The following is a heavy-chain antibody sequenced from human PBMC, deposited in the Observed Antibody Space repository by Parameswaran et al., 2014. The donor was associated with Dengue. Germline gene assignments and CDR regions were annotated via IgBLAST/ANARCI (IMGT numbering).Heavy chain of an antibody. V-gene: IGHV3-30*18. CDR2: ISHDGNEM. D-gene: IGHD3-22*01. CDR3: VKGYYFDSSGYFLGEIDS. Sequence: WIRQPPGKGLEWVAVISHDGNEMYYGDSVNGRFTIFRDNDKNTLYLQINSVRVEDTASYYCVKGYYFDSSGYFLGEIDSWGQGTLVTVSS. J-gene: IGHJ4*02.